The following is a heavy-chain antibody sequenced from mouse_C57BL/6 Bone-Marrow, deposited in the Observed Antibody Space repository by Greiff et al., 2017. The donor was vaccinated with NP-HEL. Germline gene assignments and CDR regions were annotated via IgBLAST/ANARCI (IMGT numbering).Heavy chain of an antibody. V-gene: IGHV1-4*01. CDR1: GYTFTSYT. Sequence: QVQLQQSGAELARPGASVKMSCKASGYTFTSYTMHWVNQRPGQGLEWIGYINPSSGYTKYNQKFKDKATLTADKSSSTAYMQLSSLTSEDSAVYYCARTRFAYWGQGTLVTVSA. CDR3: ARTRFAY. J-gene: IGHJ3*01. CDR2: INPSSGYT.